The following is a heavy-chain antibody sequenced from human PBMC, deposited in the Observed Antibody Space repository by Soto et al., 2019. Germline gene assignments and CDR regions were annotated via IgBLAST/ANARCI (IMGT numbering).Heavy chain of an antibody. CDR2: VSNSGSTT. CDR3: ARDPYYGGRYYYHGLDV. V-gene: IGHV3-48*02. Sequence: GGSLRLSCAASGFIFTRYSMTWVRQAPGKGLEWVSYVSNSGSTTYYADSVKGRFTISRDNAKNSLYLQMNSLRDEDTAVYYCARDPYYGGRYYYHGLDVWGQGTTVTVSS. D-gene: IGHD3-10*01. J-gene: IGHJ6*02. CDR1: GFIFTRYS.